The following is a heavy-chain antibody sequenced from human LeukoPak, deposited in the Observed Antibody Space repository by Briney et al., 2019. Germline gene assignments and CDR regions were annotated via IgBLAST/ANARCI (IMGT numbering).Heavy chain of an antibody. CDR3: ARAYDILTGWGYKAAY. CDR2: ISYDGSNK. D-gene: IGHD3-9*01. V-gene: IGHV3-30-3*01. CDR1: GFTFSSYA. Sequence: GGSLRLSCAASGFTFSSYAMHWVRQAPGKGLEWVAVISYDGSNKYYADSVKGRFTISRDNSKNTLYLQMNSLRAEDTAVYYCARAYDILTGWGYKAAYWGQGTLVTVSS. J-gene: IGHJ4*02.